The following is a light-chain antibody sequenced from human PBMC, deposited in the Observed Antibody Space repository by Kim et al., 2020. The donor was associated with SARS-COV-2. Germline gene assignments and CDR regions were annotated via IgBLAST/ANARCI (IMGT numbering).Light chain of an antibody. J-gene: IGLJ3*02. V-gene: IGLV2-14*03. Sequence: QSALTQPASVSGSPGQSITISCTGTSSDVGGYNFVSWYQQHPGKAPKLMIYEVFKRPSGVSNRFSGSKSGNTASLTISGLQAEDEGDFYCSSYRSDTTLVFGGGTKLTVL. CDR3: SSYRSDTTLV. CDR2: EVF. CDR1: SSDVGGYNF.